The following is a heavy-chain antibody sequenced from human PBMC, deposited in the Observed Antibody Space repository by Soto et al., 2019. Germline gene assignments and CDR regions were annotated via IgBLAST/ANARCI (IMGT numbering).Heavy chain of an antibody. V-gene: IGHV3-7*04. CDR1: GFTFSSYA. Sequence: GGSLRLSCAASGFTFSSYAMSWVRQAPGKGLEWVANIKQDGSEKYYVDSVKGRFTISSDNAKNSLYLQMNSLRAEDTAVYYCARDLASTTIPNYWGQGTLVTVSS. CDR2: IKQDGSEK. D-gene: IGHD4-17*01. J-gene: IGHJ4*02. CDR3: ARDLASTTIPNY.